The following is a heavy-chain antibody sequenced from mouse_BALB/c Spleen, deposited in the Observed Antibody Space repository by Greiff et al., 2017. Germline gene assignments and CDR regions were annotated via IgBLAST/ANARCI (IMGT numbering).Heavy chain of an antibody. Sequence: EVQLVESGGGLVQPGGSMKLSCVASGFTFSNYWMNWVRQSPEKGLEWVAEIRLKSNNYATHYAESVKGRFTISRDDSKSSVYLQMNNLRAEDTGIYYCTRENMITDAMDYWGQGTSVTVSS. CDR3: TRENMITDAMDY. J-gene: IGHJ4*01. CDR2: IRLKSNNYAT. CDR1: GFTFSNYW. D-gene: IGHD2-4*01. V-gene: IGHV6-6*02.